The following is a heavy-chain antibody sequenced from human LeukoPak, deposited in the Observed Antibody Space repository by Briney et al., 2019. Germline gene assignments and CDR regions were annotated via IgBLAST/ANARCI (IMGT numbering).Heavy chain of an antibody. CDR1: GGSFSGYY. J-gene: IGHJ4*02. CDR3: ARHPDVDTAMVTIDY. Sequence: SETLSLTCAVYGGSFSGYYWSWIRQPPGKGLEWIGEINHSGSTNYNPSLKSRVTISVDTSKNQFSLKLSSVTAADTAVYYCARHPDVDTAMVTIDYWGQGTLVTVSS. D-gene: IGHD5-18*01. V-gene: IGHV4-34*01. CDR2: INHSGST.